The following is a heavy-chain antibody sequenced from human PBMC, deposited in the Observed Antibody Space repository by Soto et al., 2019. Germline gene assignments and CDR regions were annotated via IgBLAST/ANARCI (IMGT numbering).Heavy chain of an antibody. Sequence: PSETLSLTCAVYGGSFSGYYWRWIRPPPGKGLELIGEINHSGSTNYNPSLKSRLTISVDTSKIQLSLKLSSATAADPAVYYCTRGPEYSNYVMDVWGQGPTVTVSS. CDR3: TRGPEYSNYVMDV. CDR1: GGSFSGYY. D-gene: IGHD4-4*01. V-gene: IGHV4-34*01. J-gene: IGHJ6*02. CDR2: INHSGST.